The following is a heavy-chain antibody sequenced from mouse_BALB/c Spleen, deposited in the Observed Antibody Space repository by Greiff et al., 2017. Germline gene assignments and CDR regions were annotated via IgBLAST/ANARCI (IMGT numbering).Heavy chain of an antibody. Sequence: VQLKQSGPELVKPGASVKISCKASGYTFTDYNMHWVKQSHGKSLEWIGYIYPYNGGTGYNQKFKSKATLTVDNSSITAYMELRSLTSEDSSVYYCARLGHYGAMDYWGQGTSVTVSS. CDR2: IYPYNGGT. J-gene: IGHJ4*01. D-gene: IGHD1-2*01. CDR1: GYTFTDYN. V-gene: IGHV1S29*02. CDR3: ARLGHYGAMDY.